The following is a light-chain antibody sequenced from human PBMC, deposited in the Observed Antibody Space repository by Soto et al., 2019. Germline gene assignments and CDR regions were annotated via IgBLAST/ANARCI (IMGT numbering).Light chain of an antibody. J-gene: IGKJ1*01. CDR3: QQYNNSLWT. CDR2: ESS. Sequence: DIQMTQSPSTLSASVGDRVTITCRASQSISSWLAWYQQKPGKAPKVLIYESSLLQSGVPSRFSGSGSGTDFTLTISRLEPEDFAVYYCQQYNNSLWTFGQGTKVDIK. CDR1: QSISSW. V-gene: IGKV1-5*01.